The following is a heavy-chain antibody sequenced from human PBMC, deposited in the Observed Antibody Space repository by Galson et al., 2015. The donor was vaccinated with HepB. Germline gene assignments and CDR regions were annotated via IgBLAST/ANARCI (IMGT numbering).Heavy chain of an antibody. CDR2: ISYDGSNK. J-gene: IGHJ4*02. CDR3: ARDVKEYSSSWYIHFDY. Sequence: SLRLSCAASGFTFSSYAMHWVRQAPGKGLEWVAVISYDGSNKYYADSVKGRFTISRDNSKNTLYLQMNSLRAEDTAVYYCARDVKEYSSSWYIHFDYWGQGTLVTVSS. D-gene: IGHD6-13*01. V-gene: IGHV3-30-3*01. CDR1: GFTFSSYA.